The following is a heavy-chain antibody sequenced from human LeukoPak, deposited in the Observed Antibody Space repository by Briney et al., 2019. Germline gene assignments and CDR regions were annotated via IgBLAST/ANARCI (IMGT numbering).Heavy chain of an antibody. CDR3: AREAGEAFDI. Sequence: GGSLRLSCAASGFTVSSYSMNWVRQAPGKGLEWVSCIGSSSSPIYYIDSVKGRFTIYRDNAKNSLYLQMNSLRAEDTAVYYCAREAGEAFDIWGQGTMVTVSS. J-gene: IGHJ3*02. CDR1: GFTVSSYS. D-gene: IGHD3-16*01. V-gene: IGHV3-21*01. CDR2: IGSSSSPI.